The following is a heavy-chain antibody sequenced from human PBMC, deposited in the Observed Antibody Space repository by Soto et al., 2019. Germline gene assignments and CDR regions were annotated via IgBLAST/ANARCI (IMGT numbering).Heavy chain of an antibody. D-gene: IGHD3-10*01. CDR1: GYTFTSYE. CDR2: LNPNSGDT. J-gene: IGHJ4*02. V-gene: IGHV1-8*01. Sequence: QVQLVQSGAEVKKPGASVKVSCKASGYTFTSYEINWVRQATGQGLEWMGWLNPNSGDTGYAQKFQGRVTMTRNTSISTAYMELSSLRSEDTAVYYCARGELLWFGELLRWGQGTLVTVSS. CDR3: ARGELLWFGELLR.